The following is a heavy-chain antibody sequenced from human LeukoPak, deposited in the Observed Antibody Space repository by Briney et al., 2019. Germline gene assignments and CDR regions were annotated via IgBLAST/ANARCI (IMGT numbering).Heavy chain of an antibody. D-gene: IGHD3-10*01. J-gene: IGHJ4*02. CDR1: GFTFSSYS. Sequence: PGGSLRLSCAASGFTFSSYSMNWVRRAPGKGLEWVSSISSSSSYIYYADSVKGRFTISRDNSKNTLYLQMNSLRAEDTAVYYCAKSPLGGFGFFDYWGQGTLVTVSS. V-gene: IGHV3-21*04. CDR3: AKSPLGGFGFFDY. CDR2: ISSSSSYI.